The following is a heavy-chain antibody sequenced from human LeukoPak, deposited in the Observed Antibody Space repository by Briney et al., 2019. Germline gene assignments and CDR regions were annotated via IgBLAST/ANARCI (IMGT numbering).Heavy chain of an antibody. V-gene: IGHV3-33*01. D-gene: IGHD2-15*01. CDR2: IWYDGSNK. CDR1: GFTFSSYG. J-gene: IGHJ5*02. Sequence: GGSLRLSCAASGFTFSSYGMHWVRQAPGKGLEWVAVIWYDGSNKYYADSVKGRFTISRDNAKNSLYLQMNSLRAEDTAAYYCARDIVVVVAAREVYNWFDPWGQGTLVTVSS. CDR3: ARDIVVVVAAREVYNWFDP.